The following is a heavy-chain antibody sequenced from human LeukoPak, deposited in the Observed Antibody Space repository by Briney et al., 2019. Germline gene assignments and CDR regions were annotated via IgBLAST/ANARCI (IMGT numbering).Heavy chain of an antibody. CDR3: ARDLEFPQPTYYYDNTEKAFDY. Sequence: GGSLRLSCAASGFTFSSYAMHWVRQAPGKGLEWVAVISYDGSNKYYADSVKGRFTISRDNSKNTLYLQVNSLRAEDTAVYYCARDLEFPQPTYYYDNTEKAFDYWGQGTLVTVSS. CDR1: GFTFSSYA. V-gene: IGHV3-30-3*01. J-gene: IGHJ4*02. D-gene: IGHD3-22*01. CDR2: ISYDGSNK.